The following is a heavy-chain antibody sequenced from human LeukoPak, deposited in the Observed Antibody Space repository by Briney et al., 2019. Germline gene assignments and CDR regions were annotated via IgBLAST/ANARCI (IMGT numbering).Heavy chain of an antibody. J-gene: IGHJ4*02. CDR1: GFTVSSNY. D-gene: IGHD6-13*01. CDR2: IYSGGST. CDR3: ARAWQQLVPFDY. V-gene: IGHV3-66*01. Sequence: PGGSLRLSCAASGFTVSSNYMSWVRQAPGKGLDWVSVIYSGGSTYYADSVKGRFTISRDNSKNTLYLQMNSLRAEDTAVYYCARAWQQLVPFDYWGQGTLVTVSS.